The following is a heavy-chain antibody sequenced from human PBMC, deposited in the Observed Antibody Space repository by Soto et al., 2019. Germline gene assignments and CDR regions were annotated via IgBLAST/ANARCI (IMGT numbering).Heavy chain of an antibody. J-gene: IGHJ6*02. Sequence: PGGSLRLSCAASGFTFSSYAMHWVRQAPGKGLEWVSGISWNSGSIGYADSVKGRFTTSRDNAKNTLYLQMNSLRAEDTAVYYCAREGGSVPAAMYYGMDVWGQGTTVTVSS. D-gene: IGHD2-2*01. CDR3: AREGGSVPAAMYYGMDV. CDR2: ISWNSGSI. CDR1: GFTFSSYA. V-gene: IGHV3-9*01.